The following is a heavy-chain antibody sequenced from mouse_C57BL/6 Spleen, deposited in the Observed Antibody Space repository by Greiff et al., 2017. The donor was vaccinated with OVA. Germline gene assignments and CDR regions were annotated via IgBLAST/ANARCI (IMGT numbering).Heavy chain of an antibody. D-gene: IGHD1-1*01. CDR1: GYTFTGYW. CDR2: ILPGRGST. Sequence: VQLQQSGAELMKPGASVKLSCKATGYTFTGYWIEWVKQRPGHGLEWIGEILPGRGSTNYNEKFKGKATFTADTSSNTAYMQLSSLTTDDSAIDYCFRYGSTFYWYFDVWGTGTTVTVSS. V-gene: IGHV1-9*01. J-gene: IGHJ1*03. CDR3: FRYGSTFYWYFDV.